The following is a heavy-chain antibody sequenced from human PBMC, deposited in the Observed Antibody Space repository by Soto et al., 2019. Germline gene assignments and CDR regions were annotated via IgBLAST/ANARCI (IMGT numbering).Heavy chain of an antibody. CDR3: ATVHNTEWSVEY. V-gene: IGHV3-23*01. J-gene: IGHJ4*02. Sequence: GGSLRLSCAASGFPFNSYAMTWVRQSPGKGLEWVSTTGATGRTTYYSDAVKGRFTVSRDSSKNTLDLQMRKLRAEDTAVYYCATVHNTEWSVEYWGQGTRVTVSS. D-gene: IGHD3-3*01. CDR1: GFPFNSYA. CDR2: TGATGRTT.